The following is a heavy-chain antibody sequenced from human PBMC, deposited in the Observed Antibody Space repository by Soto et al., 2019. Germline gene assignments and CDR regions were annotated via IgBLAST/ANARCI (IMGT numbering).Heavy chain of an antibody. Sequence: ASVKVSCKASGGTFSSYAISWVRQAPGQGLEWMGGIIPIFGTANYAQKFQGRVTITADKSTSTAYMELSSLRSEDTAVYYCARYWYYAFWSGYSNNWFDTWGQGTLVTVSS. V-gene: IGHV1-69*06. J-gene: IGHJ5*02. CDR3: ARYWYYAFWSGYSNNWFDT. CDR1: GGTFSSYA. CDR2: IIPIFGTA. D-gene: IGHD3-3*01.